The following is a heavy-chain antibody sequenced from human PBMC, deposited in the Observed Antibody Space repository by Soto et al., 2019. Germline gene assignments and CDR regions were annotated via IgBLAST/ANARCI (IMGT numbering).Heavy chain of an antibody. CDR1: GFTFSSYS. CDR3: ARDRRIAVAGTGYFGY. Sequence: EVQLVESGGGLVKPGGSLRLSCAASGFTFSSYSMNWVRQAPGKGLEWVSSISSSSSYIYYADSVKGRFTISRDNAKNSLYLQMNILRAEDTAVYYCARDRRIAVAGTGYFGYWGQGTLVTVSS. V-gene: IGHV3-21*01. D-gene: IGHD6-19*01. CDR2: ISSSSSYI. J-gene: IGHJ4*02.